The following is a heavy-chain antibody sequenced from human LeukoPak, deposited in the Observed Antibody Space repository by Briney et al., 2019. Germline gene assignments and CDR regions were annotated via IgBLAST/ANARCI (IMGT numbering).Heavy chain of an antibody. CDR3: ARGAGRSGDAFDI. CDR2: IIPIFGTA. CDR1: GGTFSSYA. Sequence: SVNVSCTATGGTFSSYAISWVRQAPGQGLEWMGGIIPIFGTANYAQKFQGRVTITADESTSTAYMELSSLRSEDTAVYYCARGAGRSGDAFDIWGQGTMVTVSS. V-gene: IGHV1-69*13. J-gene: IGHJ3*02.